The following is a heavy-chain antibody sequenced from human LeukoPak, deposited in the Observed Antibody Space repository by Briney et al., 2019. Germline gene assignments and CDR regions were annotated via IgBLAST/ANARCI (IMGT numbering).Heavy chain of an antibody. CDR3: ASTPYYYDSSGYLH. D-gene: IGHD3-22*01. CDR2: IYHSGST. V-gene: IGHV4-4*02. CDR1: GGSISSSNW. J-gene: IGHJ4*02. Sequence: SETLSLTCAVSGGSISSSNWWSWVRQPPGKGLEWIGEIYHSGSTNYSPSLKSRVTISVDKSKNQFSLKLSSVTAADTAVYYCASTPYYYDSSGYLHWGQGTLVTVSS.